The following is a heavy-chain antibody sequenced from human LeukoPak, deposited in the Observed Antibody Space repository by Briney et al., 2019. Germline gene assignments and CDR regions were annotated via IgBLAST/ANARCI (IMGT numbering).Heavy chain of an antibody. CDR2: MNPNSGNT. J-gene: IGHJ4*02. CDR3: ARSQAEYYFDY. D-gene: IGHD6-19*01. CDR1: GYTFTSYD. V-gene: IGHV1-8*01. Sequence: GASVKVSCKASGYTFTSYDINWVRQATGQGLEWMGWMNPNSGNTGYAQKFQGRVTVTRNTSISTAYMELSSLRSEDTAVYYCARSQAEYYFDYWGQGTLVTVSS.